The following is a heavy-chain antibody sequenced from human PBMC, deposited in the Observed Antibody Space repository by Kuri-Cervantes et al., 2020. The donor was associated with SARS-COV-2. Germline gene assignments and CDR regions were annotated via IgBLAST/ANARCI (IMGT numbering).Heavy chain of an antibody. J-gene: IGHJ6*02. CDR3: ARSGRGYWYYGMDV. V-gene: IGHV5-51*01. Sequence: GECLKIPCKGSGYSVTSYWIGGVRQMPGKGLAWMGIIYPGDSDTRYSPSIRGQVTISADKSISTAYLQWSSLKASDTAMYYCARSGRGYWYYGMDVWGQGTTVTVSS. CDR2: IYPGDSDT. D-gene: IGHD3-10*01. CDR1: GYSVTSYW.